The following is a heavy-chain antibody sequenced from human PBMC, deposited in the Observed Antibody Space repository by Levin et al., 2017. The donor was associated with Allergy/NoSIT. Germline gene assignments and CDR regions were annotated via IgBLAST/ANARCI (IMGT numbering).Heavy chain of an antibody. CDR1: GFTFSDYY. CDR3: ATELRSGWYEHYFDY. J-gene: IGHJ4*02. D-gene: IGHD6-19*01. CDR2: ISSSGSTI. Sequence: PGESLKISCAASGFTFSDYYMSWIRQAPGKGLEWVSYISSSGSTICYADSVKGRFTISRDNAKNSLYLQMNSLRAEDTAVYYCATELRSGWYEHYFDYWGQGTLVTVSS. V-gene: IGHV3-11*01.